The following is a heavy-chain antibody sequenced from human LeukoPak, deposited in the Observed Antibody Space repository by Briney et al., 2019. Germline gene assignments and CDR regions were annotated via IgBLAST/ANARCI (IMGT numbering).Heavy chain of an antibody. CDR3: AKDRVSGSYYLFDY. D-gene: IGHD1-26*01. Sequence: GGSLRLSCAASGFTFSSYGMHWVRQAPGKGLEWVAFIRYDGSNKYYADSVKGRFTIPRDNSKNTLNLQMNSLRAEDTAVYYCAKDRVSGSYYLFDYWGQGTLVTVTS. CDR2: IRYDGSNK. V-gene: IGHV3-30*02. J-gene: IGHJ4*02. CDR1: GFTFSSYG.